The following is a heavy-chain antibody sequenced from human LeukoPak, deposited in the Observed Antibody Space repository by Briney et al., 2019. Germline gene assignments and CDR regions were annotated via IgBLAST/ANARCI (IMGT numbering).Heavy chain of an antibody. CDR1: GYTFTSYA. Sequence: ASVKVSCKASGYTFTSYAMHWVRQAPGQRLEWMGWINAGNGNTKYSQEFQGRVTITMDTSASTAYMELSSLRSEDMAVYYCATMLRGIVVPRFDDWGQGTLLTVSS. CDR3: ATMLRGIVVPRFDD. J-gene: IGHJ4*02. D-gene: IGHD3-10*01. V-gene: IGHV1-3*03. CDR2: INAGNGNT.